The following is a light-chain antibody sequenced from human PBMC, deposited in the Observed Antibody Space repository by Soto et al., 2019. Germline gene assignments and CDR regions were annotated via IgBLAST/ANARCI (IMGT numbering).Light chain of an antibody. Sequence: QSVLTQPPSASGTPGQRVTISCSGSSSNIGPNTVNWFQQFPRTAPKLLIYSSNRRPSGVPDRFSASKSGTSASLAISGLQSEDEADYYCAEWDDSLNGYVFGPGTKVTV. J-gene: IGLJ1*01. CDR3: AEWDDSLNGYV. CDR1: SSNIGPNT. V-gene: IGLV1-44*01. CDR2: SSN.